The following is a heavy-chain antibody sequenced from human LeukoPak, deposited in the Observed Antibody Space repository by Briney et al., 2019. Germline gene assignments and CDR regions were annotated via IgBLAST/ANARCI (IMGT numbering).Heavy chain of an antibody. CDR2: IYNGGNT. CDR3: AAGPWELDF. D-gene: IGHD1-26*01. V-gene: IGHV4-4*09. Sequence: SETLSLTCTVSGVSINTYYASWIRQAPGKGLESIGFIYNGGNTNYNPSLKSRATISVDTSNNQFSLRLTSVTAADTAMYYCAAGPWELDFWGQGTLVTVSS. CDR1: GVSINTYY. J-gene: IGHJ4*02.